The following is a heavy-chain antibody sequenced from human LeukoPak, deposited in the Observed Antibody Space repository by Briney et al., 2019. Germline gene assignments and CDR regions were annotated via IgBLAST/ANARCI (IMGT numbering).Heavy chain of an antibody. D-gene: IGHD6-6*01. CDR2: IYYSGST. J-gene: IGHJ3*02. CDR3: ARGSRTSAFDI. CDR1: GGSISRYD. V-gene: IGHV4-59*08. Sequence: SETLSLTCTGSGGSISRYDWSLIRQPPGNGLEWIGYIYYSGSTYYNPSLKSRVTISVDTSKNQFSLKLSSVTAADTAVYYCARGSRTSAFDIWGQGRMVTVS.